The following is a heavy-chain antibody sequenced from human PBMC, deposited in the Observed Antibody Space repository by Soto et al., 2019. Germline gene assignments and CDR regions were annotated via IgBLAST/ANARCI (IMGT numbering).Heavy chain of an antibody. Sequence: LRLSCAASGFSFEDDAMHWVRQAPGKGLEWVSGIAWNGGSIGYADSVKGRFTISRDNAKNCLYLQMNSLRPEDTAFYYCAKSSGGTANGMDVWGQGTTVTVSS. CDR1: GFSFEDDA. J-gene: IGHJ6*02. CDR2: IAWNGGSI. CDR3: AKSSGGTANGMDV. V-gene: IGHV3-9*01. D-gene: IGHD2-21*02.